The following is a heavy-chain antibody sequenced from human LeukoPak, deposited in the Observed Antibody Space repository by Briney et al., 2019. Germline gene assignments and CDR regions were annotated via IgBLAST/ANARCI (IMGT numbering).Heavy chain of an antibody. Sequence: GRSLRLSCAASGFTFNSYGIHWVRQAPGKGLEWVAFIWYDGSNKYYADSVKGGFTISRDNSKNTLYLQMNSLRAEDTAVYYCARARTTRGFDYWGQGTLVTVSS. CDR2: IWYDGSNK. CDR3: ARARTTRGFDY. J-gene: IGHJ4*02. D-gene: IGHD4-17*01. CDR1: GFTFNSYG. V-gene: IGHV3-33*01.